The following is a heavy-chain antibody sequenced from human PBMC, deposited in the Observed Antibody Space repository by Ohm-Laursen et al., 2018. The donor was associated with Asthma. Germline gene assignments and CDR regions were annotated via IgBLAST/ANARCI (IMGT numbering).Heavy chain of an antibody. CDR3: AKDPREMATMSAAFDI. D-gene: IGHD5-24*01. V-gene: IGHV3-23*01. CDR2: ISGSGGST. CDR1: GFTFSSYA. J-gene: IGHJ3*02. Sequence: SLRLSCAVSGFTFSSYAMSWVRQAPGKGLEWVSAISGSGGSTYYADSVKGRFTISRDNSKNTLYLQMNSLRAEDTAVYYRAKDPREMATMSAAFDIWGQGTMVTVSS.